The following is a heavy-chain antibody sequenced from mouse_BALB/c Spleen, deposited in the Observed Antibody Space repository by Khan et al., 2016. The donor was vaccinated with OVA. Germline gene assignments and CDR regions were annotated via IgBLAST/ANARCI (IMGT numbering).Heavy chain of an antibody. Sequence: EVQLQESGPGLVKPSQSLSLTCTVSGYSITSDYAWNWIRQFPGNKLEWMGYITYSGSTSYNPSLKSRISITRDTSKNQFFLQLNSVTTEDTGTYFCARRSVWGAGTTVTVSS. J-gene: IGHJ1*01. CDR3: ARRSV. V-gene: IGHV3-2*02. CDR2: ITYSGST. CDR1: GYSITSDYA.